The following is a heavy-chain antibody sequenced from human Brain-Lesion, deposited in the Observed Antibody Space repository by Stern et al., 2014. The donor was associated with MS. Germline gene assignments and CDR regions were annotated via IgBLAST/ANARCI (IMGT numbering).Heavy chain of an antibody. CDR2: IYQSGRA. V-gene: IGHV4-4*02. D-gene: IGHD3-10*01. Sequence: VQLVESGPGLVKPSGTLSLTCAVSGASISNTQWWTWVRQSPGKGLEWIGEIYQSGRANYNPSLRSRVTLSVGRSKNSFSLKLNSVTAADTAVYYCARDPRRGGLSGYYHGMDVWGQGTTVTVSS. CDR1: GASISNTQW. CDR3: ARDPRRGGLSGYYHGMDV. J-gene: IGHJ6*02.